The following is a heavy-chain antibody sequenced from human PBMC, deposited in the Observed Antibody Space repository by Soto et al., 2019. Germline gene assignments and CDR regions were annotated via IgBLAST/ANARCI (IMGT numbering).Heavy chain of an antibody. Sequence: SETLSLTCAVSGGSISSGGYSWSWIRQPPGKGLEWIGYIYHSGSTYYNPSLKSRVTISVDRSKNQFSLKLSSVTAADTAVYYCPRAVKSIAARHQWFDPWDQGTLVTVSS. CDR3: PRAVKSIAARHQWFDP. V-gene: IGHV4-30-2*01. CDR1: GGSISSGGYS. CDR2: IYHSGST. J-gene: IGHJ5*02. D-gene: IGHD6-6*01.